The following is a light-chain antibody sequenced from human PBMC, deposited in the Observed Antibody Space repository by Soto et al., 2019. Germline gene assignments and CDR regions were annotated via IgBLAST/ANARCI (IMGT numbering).Light chain of an antibody. Sequence: QSVLTQPRSVSGSPGQSVTISCTGTSGDVGTYNYVSWYQHHPGKAPKVIIYDVSKRPSGVPDRFSGSESANTASLTISGLQAEDEADYYCCSYAGSYSFMFGGGTKLTVL. V-gene: IGLV2-11*01. CDR1: SGDVGTYNY. CDR2: DVS. J-gene: IGLJ3*02. CDR3: CSYAGSYSFM.